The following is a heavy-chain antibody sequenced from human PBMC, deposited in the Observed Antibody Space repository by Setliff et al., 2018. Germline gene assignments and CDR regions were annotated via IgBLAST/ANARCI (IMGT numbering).Heavy chain of an antibody. D-gene: IGHD6-19*01. J-gene: IGHJ4*02. Sequence: SETLSLTCTVSGGSISSSSYYWGWIRQPPGKGLEWIGSIYYSGSTYYNPSLKSRVTISVDTSKNQLSLKLSSVTAADTAVYYCARDLYSSGWVDYWGQGTLVTVSS. CDR1: GGSISSSSYY. CDR3: ARDLYSSGWVDY. CDR2: IYYSGST. V-gene: IGHV4-39*07.